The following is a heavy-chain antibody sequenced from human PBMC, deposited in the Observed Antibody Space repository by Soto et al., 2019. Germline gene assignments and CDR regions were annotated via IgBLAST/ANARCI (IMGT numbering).Heavy chain of an antibody. Sequence: QGQLMQSGPEVKKPGASVKVSCKASGYTFSRYGISWVRQAPGQGLEWKGWVSGYNGDTIYAQKVQGRVTMTIDTSTYTANMELRSLTSDDTAKYYCAKNGQPPYYYYGMDVWGQGTTVTVSS. CDR1: GYTFSRYG. CDR3: AKNGQPPYYYYGMDV. J-gene: IGHJ6*02. CDR2: VSGYNGDT. D-gene: IGHD2-8*01. V-gene: IGHV1-18*01.